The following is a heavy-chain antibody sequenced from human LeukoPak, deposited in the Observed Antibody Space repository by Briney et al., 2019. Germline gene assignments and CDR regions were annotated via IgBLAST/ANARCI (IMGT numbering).Heavy chain of an antibody. Sequence: SVKVSCKASGGTFSSYAISWVRQAPGQGLEWMGGVIPIFGTANYAQKFQGRVTITTDESTSTAYMELSSLRSEDTAVYYCARSRRGYSYGLGLYYMDVWGKGTTVTVSS. D-gene: IGHD5-18*01. V-gene: IGHV1-69*05. CDR2: VIPIFGTA. CDR1: GGTFSSYA. J-gene: IGHJ6*03. CDR3: ARSRRGYSYGLGLYYMDV.